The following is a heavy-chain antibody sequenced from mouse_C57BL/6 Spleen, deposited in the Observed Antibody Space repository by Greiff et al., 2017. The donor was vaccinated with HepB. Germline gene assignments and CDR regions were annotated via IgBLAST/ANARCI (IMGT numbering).Heavy chain of an antibody. J-gene: IGHJ1*03. CDR2: IDPETGGT. V-gene: IGHV1-15*01. Sequence: QVQLQQSGAELVRPGASVTLSCKASGYTFTDYEMHWVKQTPVHGLEWIGAIDPETGGTAYNQKFKGKAILTADKSSSTAYMERRSLTSEDSAVYYCTRERTTVVEGYFDVWGTGTTVTVSS. D-gene: IGHD1-1*01. CDR3: TRERTTVVEGYFDV. CDR1: GYTFTDYE.